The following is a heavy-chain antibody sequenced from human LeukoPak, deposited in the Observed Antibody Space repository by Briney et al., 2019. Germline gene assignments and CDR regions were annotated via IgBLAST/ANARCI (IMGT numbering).Heavy chain of an antibody. CDR1: GGSISSYY. D-gene: IGHD3-22*01. V-gene: IGHV4-59*08. CDR3: ARHKSYYDSSGPWWF. Sequence: KPSETLSLTCTVSGGSISSYYWSWIRQPPGKGLEWIGYIYYSGSTNYNPSLKSRVTISVDTSKNQFSLKLSSVTAADTAVYYCARHKSYYDSSGPWWFWGQGTLVTVSS. J-gene: IGHJ4*02. CDR2: IYYSGST.